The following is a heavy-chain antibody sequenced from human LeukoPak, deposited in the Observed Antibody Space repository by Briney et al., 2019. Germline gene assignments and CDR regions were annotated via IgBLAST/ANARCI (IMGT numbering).Heavy chain of an antibody. CDR2: IFYSGST. D-gene: IGHD3-3*01. CDR3: AGFLEWSHYYYYMDV. CDR1: GGSISTSNYD. Sequence: SETLSLTCTVSGGSISTSNYDWGWLRQPPGKGLEWTVNIFYSGSTYYTPSLTSRVTISLDTSRNQFSLKLSSVTAADTAVYYCAGFLEWSHYYYYMDVWGKGTTVTVPS. J-gene: IGHJ6*03. V-gene: IGHV4-39*07.